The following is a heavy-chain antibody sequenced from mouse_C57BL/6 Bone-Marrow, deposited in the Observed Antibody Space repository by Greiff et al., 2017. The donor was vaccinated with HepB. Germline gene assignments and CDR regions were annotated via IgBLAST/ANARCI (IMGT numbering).Heavy chain of an antibody. CDR3: ASHGLVYYYGSSAWFGC. D-gene: IGHD1-1*01. Sequence: EVKVVDSGGGLVQPGGSLKLSCAASGFTFSDYYMYWVRQTPEKRLEWVAYISNGGGSTYYPDTVKGRFTISRDNAKNTLYLQMSRLKSEDTAMYCCASHGLVYYYGSSAWFGCWGQGTLVTGSA. CDR1: GFTFSDYY. J-gene: IGHJ3*01. V-gene: IGHV5-12*01. CDR2: ISNGGGST.